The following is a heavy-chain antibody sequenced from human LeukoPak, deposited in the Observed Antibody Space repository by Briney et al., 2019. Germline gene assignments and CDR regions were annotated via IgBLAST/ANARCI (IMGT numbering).Heavy chain of an antibody. CDR2: INPNSGGT. Sequence: GASVTVSCKASGYTFTGYYMHWVRQAPGQGLEWMGWINPNSGGTNYAQKFQGRVTMTRDTSISTAYMELSRLRSDDTAVYYCARVGARITMVRGGINKYYFDYWGQGTLVTVSS. D-gene: IGHD3-10*01. V-gene: IGHV1-2*02. CDR3: ARVGARITMVRGGINKYYFDY. J-gene: IGHJ4*02. CDR1: GYTFTGYY.